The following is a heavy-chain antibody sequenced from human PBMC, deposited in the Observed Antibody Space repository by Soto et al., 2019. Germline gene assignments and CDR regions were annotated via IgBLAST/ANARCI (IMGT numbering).Heavy chain of an antibody. D-gene: IGHD1-26*01. V-gene: IGHV1-18*01. J-gene: IGHJ4*02. CDR2: ISGYNGKT. Sequence: QVHLEQSGPEVKRPGASVKVSCRASGYNIITYGIIWVRQAPGQAPVWLGWISGYNGKTNHPPKLPGIVRMTIDIFTPPTSMELRSLRSDDTSVYYCARAPSLPYIVGALTFDFWGQGTPVTVSS. CDR3: ARAPSLPYIVGALTFDF. CDR1: GYNIITYG.